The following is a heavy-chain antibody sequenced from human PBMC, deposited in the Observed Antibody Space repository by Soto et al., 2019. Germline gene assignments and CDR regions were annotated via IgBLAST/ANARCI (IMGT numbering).Heavy chain of an antibody. D-gene: IGHD6-19*01. J-gene: IGHJ4*02. V-gene: IGHV3-23*01. CDR2: SSASGRSR. Sequence: GWSLRLSCVASGIEFSNYAMSWVRQAPGKGLEWVSISSASGRSRYHADSVKGRFTISRDNSKNTLYLHMTNLRAEDTAVYYCAKDGNWLDVYFDVWGQGTPVTVSS. CDR1: GIEFSNYA. CDR3: AKDGNWLDVYFDV.